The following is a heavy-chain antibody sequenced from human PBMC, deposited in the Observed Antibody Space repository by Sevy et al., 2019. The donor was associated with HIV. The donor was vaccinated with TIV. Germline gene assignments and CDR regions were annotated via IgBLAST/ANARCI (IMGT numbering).Heavy chain of an antibody. D-gene: IGHD2-15*01. J-gene: IGHJ4*01. V-gene: IGHV4-31*03. Sequence: SETLSLTCTVSGGSISSGGYFWSWIRQHPGKGLGWIGYMYHSGSTYYNPSLKSRLSMSMDPSKNQFSLRMSTVTAADTAIYFSARATGSSAGFDSWGHGTVVTVSS. CDR2: MYHSGST. CDR1: GGSISSGGYF. CDR3: ARATGSSAGFDS.